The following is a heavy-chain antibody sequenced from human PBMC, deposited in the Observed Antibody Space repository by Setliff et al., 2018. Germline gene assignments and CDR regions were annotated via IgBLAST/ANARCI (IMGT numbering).Heavy chain of an antibody. J-gene: IGHJ6*03. CDR1: GGSISSGDYY. CDR3: AREQWLDPPGYYYMDV. V-gene: IGHV4-30-4*08. CDR2: IYSSGST. Sequence: SETLSLTCTVSGGSISSGDYYWSWIRQPPGKGLEWIGYIYSSGSTYYNPSLKSRVSISVETSKNQFSLKLSSVTAADTDVYYCAREQWLDPPGYYYMDVWAKGTTVTVSS. D-gene: IGHD6-19*01.